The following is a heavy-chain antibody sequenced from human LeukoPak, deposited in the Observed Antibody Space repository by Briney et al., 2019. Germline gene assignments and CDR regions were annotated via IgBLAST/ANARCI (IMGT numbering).Heavy chain of an antibody. J-gene: IGHJ4*02. Sequence: ASVKVSCKASGYTFTSYAMNWVRQAPGQGLEWMGWINTNTGNPTYAQGFTGRFVFSLDTSVSTAYLQINSLKAEDTAVYYCARDYYGSGSYFWPQGNLGDYWGQGTLVTVSS. CDR2: INTNTGNP. D-gene: IGHD3-10*01. V-gene: IGHV7-4-1*02. CDR1: GYTFTSYA. CDR3: ARDYYGSGSYFWPQGNLGDY.